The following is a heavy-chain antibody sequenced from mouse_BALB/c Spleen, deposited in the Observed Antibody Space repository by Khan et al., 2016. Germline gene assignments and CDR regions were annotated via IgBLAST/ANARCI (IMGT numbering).Heavy chain of an antibody. CDR2: ISHSGST. Sequence: EVQLQESGPSLVKLSQTLSLTCSVTGDSITSGYWNWIRKFPGNKLEYMGYISHSGSTYYNPSLKSRISITRDTSKNQYYLQLNSVTTEDTATYXCARYDGSTSVRGMDYWGQGTSVTVSS. V-gene: IGHV3-8*02. D-gene: IGHD1-1*01. J-gene: IGHJ4*01. CDR3: ARYDGSTSVRGMDY. CDR1: GDSITSGY.